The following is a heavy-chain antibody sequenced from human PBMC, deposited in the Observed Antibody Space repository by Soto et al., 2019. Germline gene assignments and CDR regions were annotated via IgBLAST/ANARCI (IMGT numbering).Heavy chain of an antibody. V-gene: IGHV3-33*01. CDR1: GFTFNNYG. J-gene: IGHJ4*02. CDR3: ARDRRRSNIAARDTIDY. Sequence: PGGSLRLSCAASGFTFNNYGIHWVRQAPGKGLEWVAVIWYDGSNENYADPVKGRFTISRDNSKNTLYLQMNSLRAEDTAVYYCARDRRRSNIAARDTIDYWGQGTLVTVSS. D-gene: IGHD6-6*01. CDR2: IWYDGSNE.